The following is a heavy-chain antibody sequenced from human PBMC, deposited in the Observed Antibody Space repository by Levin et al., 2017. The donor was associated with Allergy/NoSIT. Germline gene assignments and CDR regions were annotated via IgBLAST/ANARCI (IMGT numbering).Heavy chain of an antibody. V-gene: IGHV3-49*04. Sequence: GESLKISCTASGFTFGDYAMSWVRQAPGKGLEWVGFIRNNAHGGTTEYAASVKVRLTISSDDSKSIAYLQMNSLKTEDTAVYFCARGGQPNYDYDWGSYRDGYFDYWGQGTLVTVSS. CDR2: IRNNAHGGTT. J-gene: IGHJ4*02. CDR3: ARGGQPNYDYDWGSYRDGYFDY. CDR1: GFTFGDYA. D-gene: IGHD3-16*02.